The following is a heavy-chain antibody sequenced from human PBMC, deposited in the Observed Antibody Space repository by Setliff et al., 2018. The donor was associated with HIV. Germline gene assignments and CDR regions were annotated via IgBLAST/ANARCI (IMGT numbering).Heavy chain of an antibody. Sequence: PSETLSLTCAVYGGSFSSYYWSWTRQSPGKELEWIGGINHSGSTNYNPSLKSRVAISVDTSKNQFSLKVTSVTAADTALYYCARQFGSGYYFDYWGQATLVTVSS. CDR2: INHSGST. V-gene: IGHV4-34*01. CDR3: ARQFGSGYYFDY. CDR1: GGSFSSYY. D-gene: IGHD3-22*01. J-gene: IGHJ4*02.